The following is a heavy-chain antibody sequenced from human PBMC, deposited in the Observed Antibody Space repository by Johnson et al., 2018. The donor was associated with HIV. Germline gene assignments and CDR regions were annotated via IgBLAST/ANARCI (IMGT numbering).Heavy chain of an antibody. J-gene: IGHJ3*02. CDR3: ARGGYYDILTGYYALAAFDI. CDR2: TRNKANSYTT. CDR1: GFTFSDHY. Sequence: VQLIESGGGLVKPGGSLTLSCAASGFTFSDHYMDWVRQAPGKGLEWVGRTRNKANSYTTEYAASVKGRFTISRDDSKNSLYLQMNSLKTEDTAVYYCARGGYYDILTGYYALAAFDIWGQGTMVTVSS. D-gene: IGHD3-9*01. V-gene: IGHV3-72*01.